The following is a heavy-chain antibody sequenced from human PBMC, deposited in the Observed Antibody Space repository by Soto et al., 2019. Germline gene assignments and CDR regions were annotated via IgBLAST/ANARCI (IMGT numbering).Heavy chain of an antibody. CDR1: GGTFSTYP. CDR2: IIPLFGTT. Sequence: QVQLVQSGAEVRMPGSSVKVSCKASGGTFSTYPINWVRQAPGQGLEWMGGIIPLFGTTNYAQKFKGRVTITADESKITADMELSSLRAEDAAVYSCARGATHGSSWYFWFDPWGQGTLVTVSS. CDR3: ARGATHGSSWYFWFDP. D-gene: IGHD6-13*01. J-gene: IGHJ5*02. V-gene: IGHV1-69*01.